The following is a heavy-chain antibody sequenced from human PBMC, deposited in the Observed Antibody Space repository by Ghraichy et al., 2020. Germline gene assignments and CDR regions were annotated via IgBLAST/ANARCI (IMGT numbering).Heavy chain of an antibody. D-gene: IGHD6-13*01. J-gene: IGHJ4*02. CDR2: ISVSGGTT. CDR1: GFAFSSYA. Sequence: AGSLRLSCAASGFAFSSYAMSWVRQAPGKGLEWVSHISVSGGTTNYPDSVRGRFTISRDDSKNTLYLQMNSLRADDTAVYFCAKPSGSWFDYWGQGTLVTVSS. V-gene: IGHV3-23*01. CDR3: AKPSGSWFDY.